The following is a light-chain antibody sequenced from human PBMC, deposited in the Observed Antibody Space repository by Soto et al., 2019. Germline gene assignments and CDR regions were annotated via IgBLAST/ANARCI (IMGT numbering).Light chain of an antibody. Sequence: EIVMTQSPATLSVSPGERATLSCRANQSVSSNLAWYQQKPGQAPRLLIYAASTRATGIPARFSGSGSGTEFTLTISSPQSEDFPVYYCQQYNNWLFTFDQGTKLEIK. CDR3: QQYNNWLFT. CDR1: QSVSSN. J-gene: IGKJ2*01. V-gene: IGKV3-15*01. CDR2: AAS.